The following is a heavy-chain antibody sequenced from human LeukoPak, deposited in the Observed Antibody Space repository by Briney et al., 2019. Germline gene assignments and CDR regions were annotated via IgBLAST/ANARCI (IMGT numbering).Heavy chain of an antibody. J-gene: IGHJ3*02. D-gene: IGHD1-1*01. CDR1: GYTFTSYG. Sequence: ASVKVSCQTSGYTFTSYGYSWVRQAPGQGLEWMGSISAYNGNTKYAQKFQGRVTMTTVTSTSTAYMELRSLTLDDTALYYCARAKTLEPSPSNAFDIWGQGTMVTVSS. CDR3: ARAKTLEPSPSNAFDI. V-gene: IGHV1-18*01. CDR2: ISAYNGNT.